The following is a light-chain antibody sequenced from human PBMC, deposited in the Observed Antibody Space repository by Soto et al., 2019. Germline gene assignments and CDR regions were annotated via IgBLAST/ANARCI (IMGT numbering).Light chain of an antibody. Sequence: QSALTQPASVSGSPGQSITISCTGTNSDVGSYNLVSWYQQHPGKAPKLMIYEGSTRPSGVSNRFSGSKSGNTASLTISGLQAEDEADYYCCSYAGSTTFVVFGGGTKLTVL. CDR1: NSDVGSYNL. CDR2: EGS. CDR3: CSYAGSTTFVV. J-gene: IGLJ2*01. V-gene: IGLV2-23*03.